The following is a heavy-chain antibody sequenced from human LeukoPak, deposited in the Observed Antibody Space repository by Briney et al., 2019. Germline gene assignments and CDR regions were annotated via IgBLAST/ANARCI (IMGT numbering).Heavy chain of an antibody. V-gene: IGHV4-59*01. Sequence: PSETLSLTCTVSGGSISSYYWSGIRQPPGKGLEWIGYIYYSGSTNYNPSLKSRVTISVDTSKNQFSLKLSSVTAADTAVYYCAGTIAAAGAVGWFDPWGQGTLVTVSS. D-gene: IGHD6-13*01. J-gene: IGHJ5*02. CDR2: IYYSGST. CDR3: AGTIAAAGAVGWFDP. CDR1: GGSISSYY.